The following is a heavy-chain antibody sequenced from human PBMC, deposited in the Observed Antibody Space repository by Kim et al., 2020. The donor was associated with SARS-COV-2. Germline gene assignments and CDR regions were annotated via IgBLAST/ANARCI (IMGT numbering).Heavy chain of an antibody. CDR3: AREHGARNFDS. V-gene: IGHV1-2*02. CDR1: GYTFNDYY. J-gene: IGHJ4*02. Sequence: ASVKVSCKASGYTFNDYYIHWVRQAPGQGLEWMGWFNPNSGATTYAQRFQGRVTMTRDTSFNTAYMELRRLRSDDTAIYYCAREHGARNFDSWGQGTLVTVSS. CDR2: FNPNSGAT. D-gene: IGHD2-8*01.